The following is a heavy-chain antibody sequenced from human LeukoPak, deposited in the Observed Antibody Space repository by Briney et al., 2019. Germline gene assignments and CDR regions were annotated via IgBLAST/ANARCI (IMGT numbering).Heavy chain of an antibody. CDR3: ARGGRYLDY. V-gene: IGHV3-74*01. Sequence: GGSLRLSCAAYGFTFSNYWMHWVRQAPGKGLVWVSRITSDGSSTSYADSVKGRFTISRDNANNTLYLQVNSLRAEDTAVYYCARGGRYLDYWGQGTLITVSS. CDR1: GFTFSNYW. J-gene: IGHJ4*02. CDR2: ITSDGSST. D-gene: IGHD1-26*01.